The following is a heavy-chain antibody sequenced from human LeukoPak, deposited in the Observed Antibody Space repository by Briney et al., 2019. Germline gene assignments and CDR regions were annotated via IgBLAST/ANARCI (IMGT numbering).Heavy chain of an antibody. Sequence: GGSLKISCKGSGYSFTSYWIGWVRQMPGKGLEWMGIIYPGDSDTRYSPSFQGQVTISADKYISTAYLQWSNLKTSDTAMYYCATSHSSSWYGYYFDYWGQGTLVTVSS. V-gene: IGHV5-51*01. CDR2: IYPGDSDT. J-gene: IGHJ4*02. CDR3: ATSHSSSWYGYYFDY. D-gene: IGHD6-13*01. CDR1: GYSFTSYW.